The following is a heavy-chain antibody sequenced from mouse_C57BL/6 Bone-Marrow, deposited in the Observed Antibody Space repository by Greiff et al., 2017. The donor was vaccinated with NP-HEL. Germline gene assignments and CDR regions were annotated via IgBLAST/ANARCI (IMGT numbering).Heavy chain of an antibody. D-gene: IGHD2-4*01. J-gene: IGHJ3*01. V-gene: IGHV5-4*03. CDR1: GFTFSSYA. CDR3: AGPFYDYDEWFAY. CDR2: ISDGGSYT. Sequence: EVKLMESGGGLVKPGGSLKLSCAASGFTFSSYAMSWVRQTPEKRLEWVATISDGGSYTYYPDNVKGRFTISKDNAKNNLYLQMRPLKSEDTAMYYCAGPFYDYDEWFAYWGQGTLVTVSA.